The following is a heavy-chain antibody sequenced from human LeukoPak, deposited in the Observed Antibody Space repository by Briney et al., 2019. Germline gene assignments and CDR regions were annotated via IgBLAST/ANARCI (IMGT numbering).Heavy chain of an antibody. V-gene: IGHV5-10-1*01. CDR2: IDPTDSYT. J-gene: IGHJ4*02. CDR1: GYSFTSYW. Sequence: GESLKISCTGSGYSFTSYWISWVRQMPGKGLEWMGRIDPTDSYTNYNPSFQGHVTMSVDKSISTVYLQWSSLRASDTAMYYCARHGYCTTTSCYGDNDYWGQGTLVTVSS. D-gene: IGHD2-2*03. CDR3: ARHGYCTTTSCYGDNDY.